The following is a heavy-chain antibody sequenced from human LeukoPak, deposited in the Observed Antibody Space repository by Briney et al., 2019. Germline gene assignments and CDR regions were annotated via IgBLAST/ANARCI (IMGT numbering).Heavy chain of an antibody. J-gene: IGHJ6*03. CDR2: ISSNGGST. V-gene: IGHV3-64*01. Sequence: PGGSLRLSCAASGFTFSSYAMHWVRQAPGKGLEYVSAISSNGGSTYYANSVKGRFTISRDNSKNTLYLQMGSLRADDMAVYYCARVGGYSYGYYYYMDVWGKGTTVTVSS. CDR3: ARVGGYSYGYYYYMDV. CDR1: GFTFSSYA. D-gene: IGHD5-18*01.